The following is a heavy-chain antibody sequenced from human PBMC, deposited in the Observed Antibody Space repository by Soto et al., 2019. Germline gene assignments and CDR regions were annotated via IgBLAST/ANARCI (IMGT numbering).Heavy chain of an antibody. CDR1: GFTFSDYY. CDR2: ISSSGASI. V-gene: IGHV3-11*01. J-gene: IGHJ5*02. D-gene: IGHD4-17*01. Sequence: QVRLVESGGGVVKPGGSLRLSCTASGFTFSDYYMSWIRQAPGKGLECVSYISSSGASIYYTDSVEGRFTISRDNAKNSLYLQMNSLRVEDTAVYYCARDDDYGGTNNWFDPWGQGTLVIVSS. CDR3: ARDDDYGGTNNWFDP.